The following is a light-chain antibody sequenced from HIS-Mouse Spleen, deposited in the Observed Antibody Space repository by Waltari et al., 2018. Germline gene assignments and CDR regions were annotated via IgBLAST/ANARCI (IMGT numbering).Light chain of an antibody. J-gene: IGLJ1*01. CDR3: SSYAGSNNYV. V-gene: IGLV2-8*01. Sequence: SAMTQPPYDSGSPGQSVNIPCPRTSSAVAGYNYVPLYQQHPGKPPKLMIYEVSKRPSGVPDRFSGSKSGNTASLTVSGLQAEDEADYYCSSYAGSNNYVFGTGTKVTVL. CDR1: SSAVAGYNY. CDR2: EVS.